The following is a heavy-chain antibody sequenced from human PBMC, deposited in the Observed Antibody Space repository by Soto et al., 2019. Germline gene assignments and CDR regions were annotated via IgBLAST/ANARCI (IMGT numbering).Heavy chain of an antibody. CDR1: GFTFSRYG. Sequence: WGSLRLSCAASGFTFSRYGMHWFRQAPGKGLEWVAVISYDGSNKYYADSVKGRFTISRDNSKNTLYLQMNSLRAEDTAVYYCAKGGFARRTGYYYYGMDVWGQGTTVTVSS. J-gene: IGHJ6*02. CDR2: ISYDGSNK. D-gene: IGHD1-1*01. CDR3: AKGGFARRTGYYYYGMDV. V-gene: IGHV3-30*18.